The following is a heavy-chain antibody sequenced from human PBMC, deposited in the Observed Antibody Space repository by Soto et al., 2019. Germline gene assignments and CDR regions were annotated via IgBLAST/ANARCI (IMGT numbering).Heavy chain of an antibody. Sequence: GASVKVSGKASGGTFSSYAISWVRQAPGQGLEWMGGIIPIFGTANYAQKFQGRVTITADESTSTAYMELSSLRSEDTAVYYCARELVGGLGYCSSTSCHNWFDPWGQGTLVTVSS. CDR1: GGTFSSYA. CDR3: ARELVGGLGYCSSTSCHNWFDP. V-gene: IGHV1-69*13. D-gene: IGHD2-2*01. CDR2: IIPIFGTA. J-gene: IGHJ5*02.